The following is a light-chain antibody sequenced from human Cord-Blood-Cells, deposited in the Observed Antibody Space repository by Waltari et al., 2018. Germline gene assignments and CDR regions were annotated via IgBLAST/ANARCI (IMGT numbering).Light chain of an antibody. CDR2: DAS. J-gene: IGKJ3*01. CDR1: QSVSSY. Sequence: DIVLIQSPATLSLSPGERATLSCRASQSVSSYLAWYQQKPGQAPRLLIYDASNRATGIPARFSGSGSGTDFTLTISSLELEDFAVYYCQQRSNWPPVFTFGPGTKVDIK. V-gene: IGKV3-11*01. CDR3: QQRSNWPPVFT.